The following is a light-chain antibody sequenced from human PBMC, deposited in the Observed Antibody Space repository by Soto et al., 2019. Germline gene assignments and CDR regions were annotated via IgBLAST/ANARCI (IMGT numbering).Light chain of an antibody. CDR1: QSVSGNY. CDR2: GSS. J-gene: IGKJ2*01. CDR3: QQYGSSPPYT. V-gene: IGKV3-20*01. Sequence: EIVLTQSPGTLSLSPGERATLSCRASQSVSGNYLAWYQQKPGQSPRLLIYGSSDRATGTPARFSGSGSGTDFTLTITRVEPEDFAVYYCQQYGSSPPYTFGQGTKLEIK.